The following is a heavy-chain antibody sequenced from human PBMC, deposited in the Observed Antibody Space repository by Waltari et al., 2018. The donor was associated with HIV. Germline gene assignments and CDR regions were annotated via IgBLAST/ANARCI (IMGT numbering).Heavy chain of an antibody. D-gene: IGHD3-3*01. V-gene: IGHV3-9*01. CDR2: ISWNSGDI. Sequence: EVQLVESGGGSVQPGRSLRLSCTASGITFDDYAMHWVRQPPGKGLEWVSGISWNSGDIAYADSVKGRFTSSRDNTKNSLFLQMNSGRVEDTALYYCVKDGASTIFGVLNGMDVWGQGTTVTVSS. CDR1: GITFDDYA. CDR3: VKDGASTIFGVLNGMDV. J-gene: IGHJ6*02.